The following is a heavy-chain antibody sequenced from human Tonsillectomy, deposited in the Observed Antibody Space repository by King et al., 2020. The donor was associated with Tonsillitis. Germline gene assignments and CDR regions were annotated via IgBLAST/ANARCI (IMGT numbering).Heavy chain of an antibody. CDR3: ARWPHQAYLDY. V-gene: IGHV4-59*08. D-gene: IGHD2-2*01. Sequence: VQLQESGPGLVKPSETLSLTCTVSGGSISSNYWSWIRQPPGKGLEWIGYMYDSGSTNYNPSLKSRVTISVDTSKNQFSLKLSSVTAADTAVYYCARWPHQAYLDYWGQGTLVTVAS. CDR2: MYDSGST. CDR1: GGSISSNY. J-gene: IGHJ4*02.